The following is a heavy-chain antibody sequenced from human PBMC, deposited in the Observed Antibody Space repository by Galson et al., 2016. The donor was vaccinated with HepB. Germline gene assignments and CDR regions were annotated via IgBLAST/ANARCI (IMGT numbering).Heavy chain of an antibody. CDR2: ISYDGSNK. CDR1: GFTFSSYA. D-gene: IGHD6-19*01. CDR3: ARVPGPAVAGMGFDY. Sequence: SLRLSCAASGFTFSSYAMHWVRQAPGKGLEWVAVISYDGSNKYYADSVKGRFTISRDNSKNTLYLQMNSLRAEDTAVYYCARVPGPAVAGMGFDYWGQGTLVTVSS. V-gene: IGHV3-30-3*01. J-gene: IGHJ4*02.